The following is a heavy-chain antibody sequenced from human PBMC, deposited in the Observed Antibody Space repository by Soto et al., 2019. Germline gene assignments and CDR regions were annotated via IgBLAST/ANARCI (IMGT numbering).Heavy chain of an antibody. CDR1: GVPFSSYA. Sequence: ASVKVSCKASGVPFSSYAISWVRQAPGQGLEWMGGIIPIFGTANYAQKFQGRVTITADESTSTAYMELSSLTSEDTAVYYCARGSHSPGIAVAGYYYWGQGSLVTVSS. J-gene: IGHJ4*02. D-gene: IGHD6-19*01. CDR2: IIPIFGTA. CDR3: ARGSHSPGIAVAGYYY. V-gene: IGHV1-69*13.